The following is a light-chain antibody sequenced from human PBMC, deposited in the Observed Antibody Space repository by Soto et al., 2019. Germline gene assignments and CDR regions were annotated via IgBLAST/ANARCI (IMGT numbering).Light chain of an antibody. CDR1: QSISKW. J-gene: IGKJ1*01. CDR3: QQYNGHSTWT. Sequence: DIQMTQSPSTLSASVGDRVTITCRASQSISKWLAWHQQKPGKAPKVLIWDASSLQRGVPSRFSGSGSGTEFTLTISSLQPDDFATYYCQQYNGHSTWTFGQGTKVDIK. V-gene: IGKV1-5*01. CDR2: DAS.